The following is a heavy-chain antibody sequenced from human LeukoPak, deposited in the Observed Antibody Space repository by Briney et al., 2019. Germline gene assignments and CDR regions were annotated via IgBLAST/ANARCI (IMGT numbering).Heavy chain of an antibody. CDR2: ISSSGSNT. V-gene: IGHV3-11*05. CDR3: ARGGFRLIDY. J-gene: IGHJ4*02. Sequence: GGSLRLSCAASGFTFRDYYMSWVRQAPGEGLEWMSSISSSGSNTNSADSVKGRFTISRDNAKNALYLQMNSLRAEDTAVYFCARGGFRLIDYWGQGTLVTVSS. CDR1: GFTFRDYY.